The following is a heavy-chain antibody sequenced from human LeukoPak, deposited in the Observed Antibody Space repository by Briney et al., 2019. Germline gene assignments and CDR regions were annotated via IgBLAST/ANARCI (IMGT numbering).Heavy chain of an antibody. V-gene: IGHV4-61*02. CDR1: GNSISSGDNY. Sequence: SETLSLTCTVSGNSISSGDNYWSWIRQPAGKGLEWIGRIYTSGSTNYNPSLKSRVTISGATSKNQFSLRLSSVTAADTAVYYCARASYSYDINGWVPFDYWGQGTLVTVSS. D-gene: IGHD3-22*01. CDR3: ARASYSYDINGWVPFDY. CDR2: IYTSGST. J-gene: IGHJ4*02.